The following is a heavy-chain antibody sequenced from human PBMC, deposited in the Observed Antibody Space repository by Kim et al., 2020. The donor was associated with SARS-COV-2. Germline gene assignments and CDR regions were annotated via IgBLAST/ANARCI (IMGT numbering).Heavy chain of an antibody. V-gene: IGHV3-73*01. J-gene: IGHJ3*01. CDR2: IRSKVYSYAK. CDR1: GFTFSDSP. Sequence: GGSLRLSCAASGFTFSDSPIHWVRQASGKGLEWVGGIRSKVYSYAKSYAASGKGRLTISRDDSESTAYLQMNSLKTEDKAVYYCTRIPGTTLAFCDAVDVWGEETMVTVSS. CDR3: TRIPGTTLAFCDAVDV. D-gene: IGHD1-1*01.